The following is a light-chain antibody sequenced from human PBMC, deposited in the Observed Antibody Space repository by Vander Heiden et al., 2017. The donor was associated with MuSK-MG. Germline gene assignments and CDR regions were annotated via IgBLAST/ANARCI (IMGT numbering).Light chain of an antibody. CDR1: QSISSW. V-gene: IGKV1-5*03. CDR2: KAP. Sequence: DIQMTQSPSTLSASVGDRVTITCRASQSISSWLAWYQQKPGKAPKLLIYKAPSLESGVPSRFSGSGSGTEFTLTISSLQTDDFATYYCQQYNSYSTFGQGTKVEIK. CDR3: QQYNSYST. J-gene: IGKJ1*01.